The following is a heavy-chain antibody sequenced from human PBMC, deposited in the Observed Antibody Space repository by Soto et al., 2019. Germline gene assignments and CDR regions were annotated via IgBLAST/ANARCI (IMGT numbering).Heavy chain of an antibody. CDR3: AHIMITFGGVVALDAFDI. Sequence: SGPTLVNPTQTLTLTCTVSGFSLSTSGMCVSWIRQPPGKALEWLALIDWDDEKFYSTSLKTRLTISKDTSKNLVVLTMTNMDPVDTGTYYCAHIMITFGGVVALDAFDIWGQGTMVTVSS. CDR1: GFSLSTSGMC. D-gene: IGHD3-16*02. V-gene: IGHV2-70*12. CDR2: IDWDDEK. J-gene: IGHJ3*02.